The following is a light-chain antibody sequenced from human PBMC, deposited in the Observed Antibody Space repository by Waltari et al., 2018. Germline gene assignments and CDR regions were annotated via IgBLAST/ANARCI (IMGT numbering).Light chain of an antibody. V-gene: IGKV1-5*03. CDR3: QQFNTYPWT. CDR1: ETISSW. CDR2: KAS. J-gene: IGKJ1*01. Sequence: DIQMTQSPSTLSALVGDRVTITCPASETISSWFAWYQQRPGKAPNLLIYKASRLGSGVPSRFSGSGSGTEFTLTISSLQPEDFATYYCQQFNTYPWTFGQGTKVDI.